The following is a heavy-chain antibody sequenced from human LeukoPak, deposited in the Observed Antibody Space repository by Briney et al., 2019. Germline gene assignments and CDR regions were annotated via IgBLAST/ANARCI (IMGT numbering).Heavy chain of an antibody. CDR2: IYYSGST. J-gene: IGHJ3*02. D-gene: IGHD5-12*01. CDR1: GGSFSSYY. Sequence: SETLSLTCTVSGGSFSSYYWTWIRQPPGKGLEWIGYIYYSGSTNYNPSLKSRVTMSVDTSKNQFSLKLSSVTAADTAVCYCARSKGYGSAFDIWGQGTMVTVSS. V-gene: IGHV4-59*01. CDR3: ARSKGYGSAFDI.